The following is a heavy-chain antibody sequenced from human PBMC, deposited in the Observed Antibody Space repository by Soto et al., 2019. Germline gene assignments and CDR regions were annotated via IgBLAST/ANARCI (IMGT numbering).Heavy chain of an antibody. CDR2: INPSGGSA. Sequence: ASVKVSCKASGYTFTSYYMHWVRQAPGQGLEWMGIINPSGGSASYAQKFQGRVTMTRDTSTSTVYMELSSLRSEDTAVYYCASGAGTTFGMDVWGQGTTVTVYS. CDR3: ASGAGTTFGMDV. J-gene: IGHJ6*02. D-gene: IGHD1-7*01. V-gene: IGHV1-46*01. CDR1: GYTFTSYY.